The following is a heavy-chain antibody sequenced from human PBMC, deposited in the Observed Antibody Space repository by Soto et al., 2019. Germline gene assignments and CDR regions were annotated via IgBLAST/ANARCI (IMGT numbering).Heavy chain of an antibody. V-gene: IGHV4-59*12. CDR2: IYYTGTT. Sequence: SETLSLACTVSGGSISTYYWSWIRQPPGKGLEWIGYIYYTGTTTYNPSFKSRLTISVDSSKNQFSLKLSSVTAADTAVYYCARDAPSDGDYDSDYWGQGTLVT. D-gene: IGHD4-17*01. J-gene: IGHJ4*02. CDR3: ARDAPSDGDYDSDY. CDR1: GGSISTYY.